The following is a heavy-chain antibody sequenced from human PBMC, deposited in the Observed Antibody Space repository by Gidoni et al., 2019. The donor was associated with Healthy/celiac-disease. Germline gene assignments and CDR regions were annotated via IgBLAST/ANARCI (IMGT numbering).Heavy chain of an antibody. CDR3: ARGGRMGELSPPPPYYYYDGMDV. J-gene: IGHJ6*02. V-gene: IGHV3-30*04. D-gene: IGHD3-16*02. CDR2: ISYDGSNK. CDR1: GFTFRSSP. Sequence: QVQLVESGGGGVQPGRSLRLSCATFGFTFRSSPRHWVRQAPGRGLEWVAVISYDGSNKYYADSVKGRFTISRDNSKNTLYLQMNSLRAEDTAVYYCARGGRMGELSPPPPYYYYDGMDVWGQGTTVTVSS.